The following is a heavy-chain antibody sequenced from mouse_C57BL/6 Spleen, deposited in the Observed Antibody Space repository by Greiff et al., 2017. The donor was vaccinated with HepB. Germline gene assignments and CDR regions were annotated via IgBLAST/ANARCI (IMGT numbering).Heavy chain of an antibody. J-gene: IGHJ3*01. D-gene: IGHD2-12*01. CDR3: AYLRGIFAY. V-gene: IGHV1-82*01. CDR2: IYPGDGDT. CDR1: GYAFSSSW. Sequence: QVQLQQSGPELVKPGASVKISCKASGYAFSSSWMNWVKQRPGKGLEWIGRIYPGDGDTNYNGKFKGKATLTADKSSSTAYMQLSSLTSEDSAVYFCAYLRGIFAYWGQGTLVTVSA.